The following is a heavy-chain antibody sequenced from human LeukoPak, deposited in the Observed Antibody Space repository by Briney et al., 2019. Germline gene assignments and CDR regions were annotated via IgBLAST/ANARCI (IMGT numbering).Heavy chain of an antibody. CDR3: AKETGGIDVLNAFDI. CDR1: GFTFSSYS. V-gene: IGHV3-21*01. J-gene: IGHJ3*02. CDR2: ISSSSSYI. Sequence: GGSLRLSCAASGFTFSSYSMNWVRQAPGKGLEWVSSISSSSSYIYYADSVKGRFTISRDNAKNSLYLQMNSLRAEDTAVYYCAKETGGIDVLNAFDIWGQGTMVTVSS. D-gene: IGHD1-26*01.